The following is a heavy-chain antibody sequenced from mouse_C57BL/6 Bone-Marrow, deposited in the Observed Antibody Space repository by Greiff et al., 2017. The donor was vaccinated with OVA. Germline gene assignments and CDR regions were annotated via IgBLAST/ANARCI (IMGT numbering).Heavy chain of an antibody. J-gene: IGHJ3*01. V-gene: IGHV1-81*01. CDR2: IYPRSGNT. Sequence: VQGVESGAELARPGASVKLSCKASGYTFTSYGISWVKQRTGQGLEWIGEIYPRSGNTYYNEKFKGKATLTADKSSSTAYMELRSLTSEDSAVYFCVYYGNLAWLAYWGQGTLVTVSA. CDR1: GYTFTSYG. CDR3: VYYGNLAWLAY. D-gene: IGHD2-1*01.